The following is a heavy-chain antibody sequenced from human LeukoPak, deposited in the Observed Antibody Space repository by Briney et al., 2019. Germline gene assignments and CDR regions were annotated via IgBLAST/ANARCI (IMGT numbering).Heavy chain of an antibody. CDR2: IYTSGST. CDR3: ARGHYDFWSGYYMETYHNWFDP. Sequence: KTSETLSLTCTVSGGSISSGSYYWSWIRQPAGKGLEWIGRIYTSGSTNYNPSPKSRVTISVDTSKNQFSLKLSSVPAADTAVYYCARGHYDFWSGYYMETYHNWFDPWGQGTLVTVSS. V-gene: IGHV4-61*02. CDR1: GGSISSGSYY. D-gene: IGHD3-3*01. J-gene: IGHJ5*02.